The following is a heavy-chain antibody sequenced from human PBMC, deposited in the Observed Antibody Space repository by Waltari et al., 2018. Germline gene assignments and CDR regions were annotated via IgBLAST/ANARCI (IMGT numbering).Heavy chain of an antibody. Sequence: EVQLVESGGGSVQPGGSLRLSCAASGMTFSNYWMNWVRKAPGKGLLWVANIKQDGSEKNYVDSVEGRFSISRDNAQNSLYLQMNSLRAEDTAIYYCVTGLTTVTAKDYFDHWGQGALVTVSS. V-gene: IGHV3-7*01. D-gene: IGHD4-17*01. CDR2: IKQDGSEK. J-gene: IGHJ4*02. CDR1: GMTFSNYW. CDR3: VTGLTTVTAKDYFDH.